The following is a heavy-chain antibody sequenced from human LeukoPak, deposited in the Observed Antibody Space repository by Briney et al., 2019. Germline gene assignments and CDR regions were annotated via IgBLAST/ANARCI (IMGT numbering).Heavy chain of an antibody. D-gene: IGHD1-26*01. V-gene: IGHV3-23*01. CDR3: AKDLSGSFDY. J-gene: IGHJ4*02. CDR2: ISGSGVST. CDR1: GFTFSSYA. Sequence: GGSLRLSRAASGFTFSSYAMSWVRQAPGKGLEWVSAISGSGVSTYYADSVKGRFTISRDNSKNTLYLQMNSLRAEDTAVYYCAKDLSGSFDYWGQGTLVTVSS.